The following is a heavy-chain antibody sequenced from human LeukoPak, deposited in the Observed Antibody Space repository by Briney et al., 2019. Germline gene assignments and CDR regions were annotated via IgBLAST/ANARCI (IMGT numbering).Heavy chain of an antibody. D-gene: IGHD2-15*01. CDR3: AREICSGGSCYFDY. Sequence: PGGSLRLSCAASGFTFSSYWMHWVRQAPGKGLVWVSRIKSDGSSTNYADSVKGRFTISRDNAKNTLHLQMNSLRAEDTAVYFCAREICSGGSCYFDYWGQGTLVTVSS. V-gene: IGHV3-74*01. CDR2: IKSDGSST. CDR1: GFTFSSYW. J-gene: IGHJ4*02.